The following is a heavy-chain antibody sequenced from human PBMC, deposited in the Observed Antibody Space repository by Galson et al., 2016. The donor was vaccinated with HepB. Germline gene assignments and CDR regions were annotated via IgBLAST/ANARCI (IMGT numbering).Heavy chain of an antibody. J-gene: IGHJ4*02. Sequence: LEWVSGIIESGGETFYADSVKGRFTISRDNSKSTLYLQMNSLRAEDTAVYYCAKDYSFVLSSEILFDCWGQGTLVTVSS. CDR3: AKDYSFVLSSEILFDC. V-gene: IGHV3-23*01. D-gene: IGHD2/OR15-2a*01. CDR2: IIESGGET.